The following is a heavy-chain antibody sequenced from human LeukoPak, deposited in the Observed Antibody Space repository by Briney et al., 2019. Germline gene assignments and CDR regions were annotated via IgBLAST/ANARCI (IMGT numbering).Heavy chain of an antibody. D-gene: IGHD3-10*01. J-gene: IGHJ6*02. Sequence: GGSLRLSRAASGFTFSSYAMHWVRQAPGKGLEWVAVISYDGSNKYYADSVKGRFTISRDNSKNTLYLQMNSLRAEDTAVYYCASEGLYGSGSYGLGYGMDVWGQGTTVTVSS. CDR1: GFTFSSYA. CDR2: ISYDGSNK. V-gene: IGHV3-30-3*01. CDR3: ASEGLYGSGSYGLGYGMDV.